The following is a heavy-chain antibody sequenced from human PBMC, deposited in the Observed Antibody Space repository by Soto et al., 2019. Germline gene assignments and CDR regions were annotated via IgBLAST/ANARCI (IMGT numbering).Heavy chain of an antibody. CDR3: AGRVGYCSSTSCSYFDY. D-gene: IGHD2-2*01. V-gene: IGHV1-46*03. J-gene: IGHJ4*02. Sequence: QVQLVQSGAEVKKPGASVKVSCKASGYTFTSYYMHWVRQAPGQGLEWMGIINPSGGSTSYAQKFKGRVTMTRDTATSKGYMELSSLRSEDTAVYYCAGRVGYCSSTSCSYFDYWGQGTLVTVSS. CDR2: INPSGGST. CDR1: GYTFTSYY.